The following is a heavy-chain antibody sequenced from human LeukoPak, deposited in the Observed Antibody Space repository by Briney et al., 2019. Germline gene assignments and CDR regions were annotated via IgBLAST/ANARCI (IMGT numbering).Heavy chain of an antibody. CDR2: INHSGST. D-gene: IGHD2-2*02. J-gene: IGHJ6*03. V-gene: IGHV4-34*01. CDR1: GGSFSGYY. Sequence: PSETLSLTCAVYGGSFSGYYWSWIRQPPGKGLEWIGEINHSGSTNYNPSLKSRVTISVDTSKNQFSLKLSSVTAADTAVYYCARGRYCSSTSCYTYNYYYYMDVWGKGTTVTVSS. CDR3: ARGRYCSSTSCYTYNYYYYMDV.